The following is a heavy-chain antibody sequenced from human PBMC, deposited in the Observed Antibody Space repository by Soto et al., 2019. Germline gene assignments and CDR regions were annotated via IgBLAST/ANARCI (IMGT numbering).Heavy chain of an antibody. D-gene: IGHD3-9*01. CDR2: IYYSGST. Sequence: SETLSLTCTVSGGSISSYYWSWIRQPPGKGLEWIGCIYYSGSTNYNPSLKSRVTISVDTSKNQFSLKLSSVTAADTAVYYCARHSYDILTDFDYWGQGTLVTVSS. CDR3: ARHSYDILTDFDY. V-gene: IGHV4-59*08. CDR1: GGSISSYY. J-gene: IGHJ4*02.